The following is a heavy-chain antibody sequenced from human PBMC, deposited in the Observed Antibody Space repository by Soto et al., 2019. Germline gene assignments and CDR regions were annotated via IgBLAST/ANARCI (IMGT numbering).Heavy chain of an antibody. CDR3: ARDSVTGSPDY. D-gene: IGHD3-16*02. CDR1: GYTFTGYY. CDR2: INPNSGGT. V-gene: IGHV1-2*04. J-gene: IGHJ4*02. Sequence: PSVKVSCKASGYTFTGYYMHWVRQAPGQGLEWMGWINPNSGGTNYAQKFQGWVTMTRDTSISTAYMELSRLRSDDTAVYYCARDSVTGSPDYWGQGTMVTVYS.